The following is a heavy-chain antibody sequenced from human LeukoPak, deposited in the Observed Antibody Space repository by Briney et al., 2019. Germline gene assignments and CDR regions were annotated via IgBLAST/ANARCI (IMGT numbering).Heavy chain of an antibody. CDR1: GGSTSGTNW. J-gene: IGHJ4*02. Sequence: SETLSLTCGVSGGSTSGTNWWSWVRQPPGQGLEWIGEISLAGQTNYNPSLNGRVTMSLDKSSNQLSLHLTSVTAADTATYFCSRESGPFCPFGYWGQGTLVIVSS. CDR2: ISLAGQT. D-gene: IGHD1-26*01. V-gene: IGHV4/OR15-8*02. CDR3: SRESGPFCPFGY.